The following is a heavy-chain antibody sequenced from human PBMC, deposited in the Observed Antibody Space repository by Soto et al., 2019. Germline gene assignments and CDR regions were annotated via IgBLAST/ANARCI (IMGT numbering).Heavy chain of an antibody. CDR1: GDSISTVDYF. V-gene: IGHV4-30-4*01. CDR2: IYKSTTT. D-gene: IGHD2-15*01. Sequence: PSETLSLTCSVSGDSISTVDYFWAWIRQPPGQALEYIGYIYKSTTTYYNPSFESRVAISLDTSKSQFSLTVTSVTAADTAVYFCARGRYCLTGRCFPNWFDSWGQGNLVTVSS. CDR3: ARGRYCLTGRCFPNWFDS. J-gene: IGHJ5*01.